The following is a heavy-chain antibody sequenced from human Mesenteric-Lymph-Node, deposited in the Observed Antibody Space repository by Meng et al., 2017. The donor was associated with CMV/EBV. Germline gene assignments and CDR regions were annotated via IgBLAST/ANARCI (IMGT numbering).Heavy chain of an antibody. CDR1: GYTFTYCS. V-gene: IGHV1-68*01. J-gene: IGHJ6*02. CDR2: ITLYNGNT. D-gene: IGHD5-18*01. CDR3: ARGRWYTAMVVGYYYGMDV. Sequence: ASVKVSCKASGYTFTYCSLHWLQQAPGQGLERMRWITLYNGNTNYAKKFQGRVTITRDMSLRTAYMELSSLRSEDTAVYYCARGRWYTAMVVGYYYGMDVWGQGTTVTVSS.